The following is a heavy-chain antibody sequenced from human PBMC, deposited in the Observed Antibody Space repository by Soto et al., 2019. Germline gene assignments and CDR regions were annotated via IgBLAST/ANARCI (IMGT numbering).Heavy chain of an antibody. Sequence: QVQLVQSGAEVKKPGSSVKVSCKASGGTFSSYAISWVRQAPGQGLEWMGGIIPILGTANYAQKLQGRVMITXXEXTXIADMELSSLSCEGTDVYYGARRQLVPHSDYGGMDVWGQGTTVTVSS. D-gene: IGHD6-6*01. V-gene: IGHV1-69*05. CDR3: ARRQLVPHSDYGGMDV. CDR1: GGTFSSYA. J-gene: IGHJ6*02. CDR2: IIPILGTA.